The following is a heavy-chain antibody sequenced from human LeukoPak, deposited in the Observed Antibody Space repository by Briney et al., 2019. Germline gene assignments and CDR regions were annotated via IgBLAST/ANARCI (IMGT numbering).Heavy chain of an antibody. CDR3: ATGYSSSWPFDY. Sequence: SETLSLTCAVYGGSFSGYYWSWIRQPPGKGLEWIGEINHSGSTNYNPSLKSRVTISVDTSKNQFSLKLSSVTAADTAVYYCATGYSSSWPFDYWGQGTLVTVSP. CDR2: INHSGST. D-gene: IGHD6-13*01. V-gene: IGHV4-34*01. J-gene: IGHJ4*02. CDR1: GGSFSGYY.